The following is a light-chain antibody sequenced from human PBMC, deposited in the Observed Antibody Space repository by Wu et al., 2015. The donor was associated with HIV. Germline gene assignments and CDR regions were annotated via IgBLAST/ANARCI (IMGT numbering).Light chain of an antibody. CDR3: QQSYSTPPFT. J-gene: IGKJ3*01. CDR2: AAS. CDR1: QSISSY. Sequence: DIQMTQSPSSLSASVGDRVTITCRASQSISSYLNWYQQKPGKAPKLLIYAASSLQSGVPSRFSGSGPGTDFTLTISSLQPEDFATYYCQQSYSTPPFTFGPGTKVDIK. V-gene: IGKV1-39*01.